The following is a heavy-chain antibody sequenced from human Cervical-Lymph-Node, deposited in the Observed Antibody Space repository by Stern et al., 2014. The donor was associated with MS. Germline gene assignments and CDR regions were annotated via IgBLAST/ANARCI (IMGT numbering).Heavy chain of an antibody. CDR3: ARQPDYSDFLDF. CDR2: INGGPGTT. Sequence: DQLVQSGAEVKKPGASMTISCKTSGYNFIDHAIHWVRQAPGQRLEWMGWINGGPGTTKYSQKFQSRVSFTRDKAASAAYMDLSSLSPDDTAVYYCARQPDYSDFLDFWGQGTLVTVSS. D-gene: IGHD4-11*01. V-gene: IGHV1-3*01. J-gene: IGHJ4*02. CDR1: GYNFIDHA.